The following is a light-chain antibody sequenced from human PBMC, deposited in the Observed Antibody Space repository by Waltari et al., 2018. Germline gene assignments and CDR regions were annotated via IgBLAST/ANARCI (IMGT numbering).Light chain of an antibody. CDR1: QSVTSNS. V-gene: IGKV3-20*01. CDR2: GTS. Sequence: EIVLTQSPGTLSLSPGERATLSCRASQSVTSNSLTWYQQKLGQAPRLLIYGTSTRATGIPDRFSGSGSVTDFTLTISRLEPEDFAVYYCQQYDGEVVTFGGGTKVEI. J-gene: IGKJ4*01. CDR3: QQYDGEVVT.